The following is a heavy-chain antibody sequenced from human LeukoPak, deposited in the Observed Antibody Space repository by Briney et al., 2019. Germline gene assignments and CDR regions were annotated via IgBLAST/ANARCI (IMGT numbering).Heavy chain of an antibody. J-gene: IGHJ4*02. Sequence: PGGSLRLSCAASGFPFSSYSMNWVRQAPGKGLEWGSSISSSSSYIYYADSVKGRFTISRDNAKNSLYLQMNSLRAEDTAVYYCARDIRGSARPFDYWGQGTLVTVSS. CDR2: ISSSSSYI. CDR3: ARDIRGSARPFDY. CDR1: GFPFSSYS. V-gene: IGHV3-21*01. D-gene: IGHD3-10*01.